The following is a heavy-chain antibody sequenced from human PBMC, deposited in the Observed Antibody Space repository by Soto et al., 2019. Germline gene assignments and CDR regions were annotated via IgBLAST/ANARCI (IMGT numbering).Heavy chain of an antibody. CDR2: IKPDGSEK. D-gene: IGHD5-12*01. J-gene: IGHJ4*02. V-gene: IGHV3-7*01. CDR1: GFTFTNRW. CDR3: AREWR. Sequence: EVQLVQSGGGLVQPGGSLRLSCVASGFTFTNRWMSWVRQAPGKGLEWVANIKPDGSEKYYVDSVEGRFTVSRDNAENSLYLHMNSLRAEDTAVYYCAREWRWGQGTLVTVSS.